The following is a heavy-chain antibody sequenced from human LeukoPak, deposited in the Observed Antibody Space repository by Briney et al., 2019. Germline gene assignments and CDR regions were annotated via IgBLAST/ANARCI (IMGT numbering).Heavy chain of an antibody. CDR3: ARDGTPYGDKNHYYGMDV. V-gene: IGHV3-74*01. CDR2: INSDGSST. J-gene: IGHJ6*02. D-gene: IGHD4-23*01. Sequence: GGSLRLSCAASGFTFSSYWMHWVRHAPGKGLVWVSRINSDGSSTSYADSVKGRFTISRDNAKNTLYLQMNSLRAEDTAVYYCARDGTPYGDKNHYYGMDVWGQGTTVTVSS. CDR1: GFTFSSYW.